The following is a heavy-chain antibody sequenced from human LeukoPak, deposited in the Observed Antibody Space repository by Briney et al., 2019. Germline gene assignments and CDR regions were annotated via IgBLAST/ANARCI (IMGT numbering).Heavy chain of an antibody. Sequence: ASVKVSCKASGYTFTGYYMHWVRQAPGQGLEWMGWINPNSGGTNYAQKFQGRVTMTRDTSISTAYMELRSLRSDDTAVYYCAREPQSSYSSGWYSYYYGMDVWGQGTTVTVSS. J-gene: IGHJ6*02. D-gene: IGHD6-19*01. CDR1: GYTFTGYY. V-gene: IGHV1-2*02. CDR2: INPNSGGT. CDR3: AREPQSSYSSGWYSYYYGMDV.